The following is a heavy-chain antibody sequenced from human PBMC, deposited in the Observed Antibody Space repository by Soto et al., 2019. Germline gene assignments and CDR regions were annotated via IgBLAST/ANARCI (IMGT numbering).Heavy chain of an antibody. D-gene: IGHD3-22*01. CDR1: GFTFSDYA. V-gene: IGHV3-23*01. CDR2: ISGAGAST. J-gene: IGHJ4*01. CDR3: AKSDCGYTTCQLIDR. Sequence: EVQLSESGGMLIQPGGSLRLSCAASGFTFSDYAMSWVRQAPGKGLEWVSAISGAGASTSHADSVQGRFVGSRDNSKSPLSLQLNSLRAEETATYYCAKSDCGYTTCQLIDRWGQGTLVTVSA.